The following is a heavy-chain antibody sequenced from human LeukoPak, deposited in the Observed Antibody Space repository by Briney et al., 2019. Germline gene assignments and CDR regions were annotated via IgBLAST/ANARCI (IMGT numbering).Heavy chain of an antibody. CDR1: GFTFSSYA. D-gene: IGHD6-13*01. Sequence: GGSLRLSCAASGFTFSSYAMDWVRQAPGKGLEWVAVISYDGSHKYYADSVKGRFTISRDNSKNTLYLQMNSLRAEDTAVYYCAKDRGSSWHRHDAFDIWGQGTMVTVSS. J-gene: IGHJ3*02. CDR2: ISYDGSHK. CDR3: AKDRGSSWHRHDAFDI. V-gene: IGHV3-30*18.